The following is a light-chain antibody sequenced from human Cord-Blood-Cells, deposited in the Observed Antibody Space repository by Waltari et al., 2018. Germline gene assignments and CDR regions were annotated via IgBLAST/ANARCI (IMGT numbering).Light chain of an antibody. J-gene: IGLJ2*01. V-gene: IGLV3-1*01. CDR2: QDN. Sequence: SYEPTQPPPLPMSPGPKATITCSVDILRDTSACCYQQKPGQSPVLVIYQDNKRPSASPERFSGANSGNTATLTISGTQAMDEADYYCQAWDSSTAVFGGGTKLTVL. CDR1: ILRDTS. CDR3: QAWDSSTAV.